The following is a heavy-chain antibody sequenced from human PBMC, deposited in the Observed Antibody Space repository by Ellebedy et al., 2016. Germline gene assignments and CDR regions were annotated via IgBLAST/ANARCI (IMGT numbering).Heavy chain of an antibody. Sequence: GESLKISCAASGFTFSNAWMSWVRQAPGKGLEWVGRIKSKTDGGTTDYAAPVKGRFTISRDDSKNTLYLQMNSLKTEDTAVYYCTTDPGILYYTDAFDIWGQGTMVTVSS. J-gene: IGHJ3*02. CDR1: GFTFSNAW. V-gene: IGHV3-15*01. CDR3: TTDPGILYYTDAFDI. CDR2: IKSKTDGGTT. D-gene: IGHD2-8*01.